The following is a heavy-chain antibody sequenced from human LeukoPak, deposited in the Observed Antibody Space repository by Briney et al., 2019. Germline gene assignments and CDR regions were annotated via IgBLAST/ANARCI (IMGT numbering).Heavy chain of an antibody. V-gene: IGHV3-30*02. Sequence: GGSLRLSCAASGFSFRNYGIYWVRQAPGKGLEWVSFIRDDGDDQYYADSVKGRFTISRDNTKNALFLQMNGLRAEDTAVYYCAKGDRSGSYYLDYWGQGTLVTVSS. CDR1: GFSFRNYG. D-gene: IGHD3-10*01. J-gene: IGHJ4*02. CDR3: AKGDRSGSYYLDY. CDR2: IRDDGDDQ.